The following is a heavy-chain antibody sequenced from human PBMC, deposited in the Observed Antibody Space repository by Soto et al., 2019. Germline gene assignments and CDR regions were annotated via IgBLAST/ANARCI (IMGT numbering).Heavy chain of an antibody. J-gene: IGHJ4*02. CDR1: GGSISSGGYS. CDR3: AGGIAARPLGY. D-gene: IGHD6-6*01. Sequence: QLQLQESGSGLVKPSQTLSLTCAVSGGSISSGGYSWSWIRQPPGKGLEWIGYIDHSGSTYYTPSLRSRVTISVDTSKNQFSLKLRSVTAADTAVYYCAGGIAARPLGYWGQGTLVTVSS. CDR2: IDHSGST. V-gene: IGHV4-30-2*01.